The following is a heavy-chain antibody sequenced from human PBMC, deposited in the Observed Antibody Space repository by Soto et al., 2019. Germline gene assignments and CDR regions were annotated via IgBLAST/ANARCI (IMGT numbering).Heavy chain of an antibody. J-gene: IGHJ6*02. CDR3: AKDESRITIFGVVIASYGMDV. D-gene: IGHD3-3*01. CDR1: GFTFSSYG. CDR2: ISYDGSNK. Sequence: PGGSLRLSCAASGFTFSSYGMHWVRQAPGKGLEWVAVISYDGSNKYYADSVKGRFTISRDNSKNTLYLQMNSLRAEDTAVYYCAKDESRITIFGVVIASYGMDVWGQGTTVTVSS. V-gene: IGHV3-30*18.